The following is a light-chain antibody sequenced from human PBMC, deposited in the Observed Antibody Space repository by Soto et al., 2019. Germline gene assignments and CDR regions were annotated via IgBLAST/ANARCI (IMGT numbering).Light chain of an antibody. CDR2: GAS. Sequence: EIVMPQSAATLYVSPGERDTLSCRASQSVSSDFAWYQHKPGQAPRCLISGASTRATGIPARFRGSGSGTEFTLTISSLQSEDFAVYYCQQYNNWPWTFGQGTKVEIK. CDR1: QSVSSD. J-gene: IGKJ1*01. CDR3: QQYNNWPWT. V-gene: IGKV3-15*01.